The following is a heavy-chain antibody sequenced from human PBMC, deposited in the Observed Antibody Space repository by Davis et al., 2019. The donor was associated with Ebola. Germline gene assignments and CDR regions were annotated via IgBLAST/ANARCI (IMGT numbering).Heavy chain of an antibody. Sequence: SGPTLVKPTQTLTLTCTFSGFSLRTSGVAVGWIRQPPGKGLEWLAIIYRDDDKRYSPSLKSRLTISKDTSKSQVVLTMTNMDPVDTATYYCARIQRLYYYDSSGYYSSYYFDYWGQGTLVTVSS. CDR3: ARIQRLYYYDSSGYYSSYYFDY. J-gene: IGHJ4*02. CDR1: GFSLRTSGVA. CDR2: IYRDDDK. V-gene: IGHV2-5*02. D-gene: IGHD3-22*01.